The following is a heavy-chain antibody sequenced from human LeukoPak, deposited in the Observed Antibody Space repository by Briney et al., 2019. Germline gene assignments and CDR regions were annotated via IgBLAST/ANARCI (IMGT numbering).Heavy chain of an antibody. Sequence: SETLSLTCSVSGDSISTTGYFWVWIRQSPGRDLEWIGSIFKSGNTFYNMSLKSRVTISFDTSKNEFSLNLTSVTAADTAVYYCAGTGIRNWFDPWGQGILVTVSS. CDR3: AGTGIRNWFDP. CDR1: GDSISTTGYF. D-gene: IGHD1-14*01. V-gene: IGHV4-39*01. CDR2: IFKSGNT. J-gene: IGHJ5*02.